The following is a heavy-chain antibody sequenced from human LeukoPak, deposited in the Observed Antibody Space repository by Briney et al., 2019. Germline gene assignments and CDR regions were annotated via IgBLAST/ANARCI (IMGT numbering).Heavy chain of an antibody. CDR2: ISYDGSNK. CDR1: GFTFSSYA. J-gene: IGHJ6*02. CDR3: AKEYYYYYGMDV. Sequence: GGSLRLSCAASGFTFSSYAMHWVRQAPGKGLEWVAVISYDGSNKYYADSVKGRFTISRDNSKNTPYLQMNSLRAEDTAVYYCAKEYYYYYGMDVWGQGTTVTVSS. V-gene: IGHV3-30-3*01.